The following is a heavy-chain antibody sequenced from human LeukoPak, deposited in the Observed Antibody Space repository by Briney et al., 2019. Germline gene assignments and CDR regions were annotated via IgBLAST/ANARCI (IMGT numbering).Heavy chain of an antibody. D-gene: IGHD5-18*01. CDR2: INPNSGGT. J-gene: IGHJ4*02. CDR1: GYRFTGYY. CDR3: ARSLGWDTAMGLGY. Sequence: ASVKVSCKASGYRFTGYYIHWVRQAPGQGLEWMGWINPNSGGTNYAQKFQGRVTMTRDTSISTAYMELSRLRSDDTAVYYCARSLGWDTAMGLGYWGQGTLVTVSS. V-gene: IGHV1-2*02.